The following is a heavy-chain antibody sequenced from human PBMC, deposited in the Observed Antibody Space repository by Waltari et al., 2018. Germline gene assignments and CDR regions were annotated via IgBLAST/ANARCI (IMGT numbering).Heavy chain of an antibody. CDR3: ATYSASRGFNY. V-gene: IGHV3-30*02. CDR1: GFTFSPSG. J-gene: IGHJ4*02. D-gene: IGHD6-13*01. CDR2: IRADGSNI. Sequence: QVQLVESGGGVVQPGASLRLSCAASGFTFSPSGLHRVRQAPGKGLEWVAYIRADGSNINYADSVKGRFTISRDNSKNTLYLQMNSLRAEDTAVYYCATYSASRGFNYWGQGTLVTVSS.